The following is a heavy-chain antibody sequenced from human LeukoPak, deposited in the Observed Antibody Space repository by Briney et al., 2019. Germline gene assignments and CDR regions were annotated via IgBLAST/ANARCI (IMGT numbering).Heavy chain of an antibody. CDR2: ISLSSSTI. V-gene: IGHV3-48*01. D-gene: IGHD3-3*01. J-gene: IGHJ4*02. CDR3: ARDITIFGVIINFDY. Sequence: PGGSLRLSCAASGFTFSGYSMNWIRQAPGKGLEWVSYISLSSSTIYYADSVKGRFTISRDSAKNSLYLQMNSLRAEDTAVYYCARDITIFGVIINFDYWGQGTLVTVSS. CDR1: GFTFSGYS.